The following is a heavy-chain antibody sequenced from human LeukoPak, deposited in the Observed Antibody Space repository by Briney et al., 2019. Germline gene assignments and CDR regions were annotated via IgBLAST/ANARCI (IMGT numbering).Heavy chain of an antibody. CDR1: GFTFSSYG. D-gene: IGHD6-13*01. CDR3: ARSGGQQLLWYFDY. Sequence: PGGSLRLSCAASGFTFSSYGMHWVRQAPGKGLEWVAVIWYDGSNKYYADSVKGRFTISRDNSRNTLYLQMNSLRAEDTAVYYCARSGGQQLLWYFDYWGHGNPCTVSS. J-gene: IGHJ4*01. CDR2: IWYDGSNK. V-gene: IGHV3-33*01.